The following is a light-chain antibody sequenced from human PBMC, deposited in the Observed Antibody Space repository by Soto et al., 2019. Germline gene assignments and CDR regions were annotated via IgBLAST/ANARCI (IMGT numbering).Light chain of an antibody. Sequence: EIVLTQSPVTLSVSPGETATLSCRASQNVFNNLAWYQVKPGQAPRPLIYAASTRATGIPARFSGSGSGTEFTLTISSLQSDDFAVYHCQQYDNWPPTFGQGTKVDTK. V-gene: IGKV3-15*01. CDR2: AAS. J-gene: IGKJ1*01. CDR3: QQYDNWPPT. CDR1: QNVFNN.